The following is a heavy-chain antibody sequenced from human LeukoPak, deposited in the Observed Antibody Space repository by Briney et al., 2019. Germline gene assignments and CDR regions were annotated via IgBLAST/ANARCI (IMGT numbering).Heavy chain of an antibody. CDR1: GYTFTGYY. Sequence: ASVKVSCKASGYTFTGYYMHWVRQAPGQGLEWMGWINPNSGGTNYAQKFQGWVTMTRDTSISTAYMELSRLRSGDTAVYYCARDYYDSSGYYYYYGMDVWGQGTTVTVSS. CDR2: INPNSGGT. J-gene: IGHJ6*02. V-gene: IGHV1-2*04. D-gene: IGHD3-22*01. CDR3: ARDYYDSSGYYYYYGMDV.